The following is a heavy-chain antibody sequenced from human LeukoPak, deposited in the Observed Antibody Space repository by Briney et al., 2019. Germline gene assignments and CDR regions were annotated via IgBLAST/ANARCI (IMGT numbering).Heavy chain of an antibody. V-gene: IGHV3-21*01. D-gene: IGHD2-15*01. CDR1: GFAFSTYT. CDR3: ARALSSVNCSGVYCGLDV. J-gene: IGHJ6*02. Sequence: GGSLRLSCAASGFAFSTYTIIWVRQAPGKGLEWVSSISSSSSYIYYTDSVKGRFTISRDNARNLLFLQMSSLRAEDTAVYYCARALSSVNCSGVYCGLDVLGQGTTVTVFS. CDR2: ISSSSSYI.